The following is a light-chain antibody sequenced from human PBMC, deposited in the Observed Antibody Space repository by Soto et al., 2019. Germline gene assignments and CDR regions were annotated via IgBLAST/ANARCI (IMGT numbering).Light chain of an antibody. Sequence: DIQMTQSPSSLSASVGDRVTITFRASQTIRTYVNWYRQTXGAAPEXXIYDASTLHSGVPSRFRGSGAGTECTRTISSLQLEDVGTDYCQWNYNTTQTFGQGTKVDIK. J-gene: IGKJ1*01. CDR2: DAS. CDR3: QWNYNTTQT. V-gene: IGKV1-39*01. CDR1: QTIRTY.